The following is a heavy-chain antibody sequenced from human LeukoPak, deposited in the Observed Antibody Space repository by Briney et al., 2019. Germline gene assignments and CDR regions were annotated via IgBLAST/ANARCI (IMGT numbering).Heavy chain of an antibody. CDR1: GFTFSIYW. V-gene: IGHV3-7*01. CDR3: ARVDIVATITFFYYYGMDV. J-gene: IGHJ6*02. CDR2: IKQDGSEQ. D-gene: IGHD5-12*01. Sequence: GGSLRLSCAASGFTFSIYWMSWVREAPGEGLEWVANIKQDGSEQYYVDSVKGRFTISRDNAKISLYLQMNSVRAEDTAVSYCARVDIVATITFFYYYGMDVWGQGTTVTVSS.